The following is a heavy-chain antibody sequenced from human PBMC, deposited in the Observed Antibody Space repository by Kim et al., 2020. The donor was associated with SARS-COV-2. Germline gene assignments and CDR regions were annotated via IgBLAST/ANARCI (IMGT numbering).Heavy chain of an antibody. V-gene: IGHV3-30*04. D-gene: IGHD3-10*01. J-gene: IGHJ5*02. CDR1: GFTFSSYA. Sequence: GGSLRLSCAASGFTFSSYAMHWVRQAPGKGLEWVAVISYDGSNKYYADSVKGRFTISRDNSKNTLYLQMNSLRAEDTAVYYCARDAADYYGSGSYYNAVYNWFDPWGQGTLVTVSS. CDR2: ISYDGSNK. CDR3: ARDAADYYGSGSYYNAVYNWFDP.